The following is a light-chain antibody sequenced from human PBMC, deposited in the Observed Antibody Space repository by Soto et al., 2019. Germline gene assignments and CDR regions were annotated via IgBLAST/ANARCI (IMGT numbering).Light chain of an antibody. V-gene: IGKV1-9*01. Sequence: DIQLTQSPSFLSASVGDRVTITCRASQDISSFLAWYQQKPGKAPNLLIFTVSTLQSGVPSRFSGSGSGTEFTLTISSLQPDDFATYYCQQYNSYSPKTFGQGTKVDIK. CDR3: QQYNSYSPKT. J-gene: IGKJ1*01. CDR2: TVS. CDR1: QDISSF.